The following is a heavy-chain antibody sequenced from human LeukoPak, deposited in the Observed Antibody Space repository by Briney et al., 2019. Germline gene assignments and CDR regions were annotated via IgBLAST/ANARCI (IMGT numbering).Heavy chain of an antibody. CDR1: GGSISSGGYS. CDR3: AREIGGYTYGYVPREVSYYFDY. D-gene: IGHD5-18*01. V-gene: IGHV4-30-4*07. Sequence: SETLSLTCAVSGGSISSGGYSWNWIRRPPGKGLEWIGYISYSGSTYYNPSLKSRVRISLDTSKKQFSLKLTSVTAADTAVYYCAREIGGYTYGYVPREVSYYFDYLGQGTLVTVSS. CDR2: ISYSGST. J-gene: IGHJ4*02.